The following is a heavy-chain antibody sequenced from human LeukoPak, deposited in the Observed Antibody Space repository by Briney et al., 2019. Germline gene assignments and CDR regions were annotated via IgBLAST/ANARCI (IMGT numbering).Heavy chain of an antibody. J-gene: IGHJ4*02. CDR1: GFTFSSYG. CDR3: AREMSATVTSYYYEY. V-gene: IGHV3-33*01. CDR2: IWYDGNNK. D-gene: IGHD4-17*01. Sequence: GRSLRLSCAASGFTFSSYGMPWVRPAPAQGLGWGAVIWYDGNNKYYVDSVKGGFTISRDNSKNTLYQQMNSLRAEDTAVYYCAREMSATVTSYYYEYWGQGALVTVSS.